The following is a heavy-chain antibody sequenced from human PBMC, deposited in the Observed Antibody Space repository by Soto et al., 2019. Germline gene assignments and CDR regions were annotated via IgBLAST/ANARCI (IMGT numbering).Heavy chain of an antibody. Sequence: ASVKVSCKASGGTFSSYAMSWVRQAPGQGLEWMGGIIPIFGTANYAQKFQGRVTITADKSTSTAYMELSSLRSEDTAVYYCARAIAVAGFPYYFDYWGQGTLVTVSS. CDR1: GGTFSSYA. J-gene: IGHJ4*02. CDR3: ARAIAVAGFPYYFDY. D-gene: IGHD6-19*01. V-gene: IGHV1-69*06. CDR2: IIPIFGTA.